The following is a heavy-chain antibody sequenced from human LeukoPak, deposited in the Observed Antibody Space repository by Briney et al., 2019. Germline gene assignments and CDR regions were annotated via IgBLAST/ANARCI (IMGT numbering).Heavy chain of an antibody. J-gene: IGHJ4*02. Sequence: SETLSLTCAVYGGSFSGYYWSWIRQPPGKGLEWIGEINHSGSTNYNPSLKSRVTISVDTSKNQFSLKLSSVTAADTAVYYCARDAYGYSYGIDYWGQGTLVTVSS. V-gene: IGHV4-34*01. CDR2: INHSGST. D-gene: IGHD5-18*01. CDR1: GGSFSGYY. CDR3: ARDAYGYSYGIDY.